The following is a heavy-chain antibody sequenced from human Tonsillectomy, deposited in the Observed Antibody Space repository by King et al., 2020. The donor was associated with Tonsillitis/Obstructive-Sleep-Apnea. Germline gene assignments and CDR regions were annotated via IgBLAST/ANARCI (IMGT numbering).Heavy chain of an antibody. CDR1: GFTFSTYA. V-gene: IGHV3-23*04. CDR3: AGGPAGADYYYMDV. D-gene: IGHD6-19*01. CDR2: ISDCGDNT. Sequence: VQLVESGGGLVQPGGSLRLSCAASGFTFSTYAMTWVRQAPGKGLEWVSSISDCGDNTFNAGSVKGRFTMSRDNSKNTLYLQMRSLRAEDTALYYCAGGPAGADYYYMDVWGKGTTVTVSS. J-gene: IGHJ6*03.